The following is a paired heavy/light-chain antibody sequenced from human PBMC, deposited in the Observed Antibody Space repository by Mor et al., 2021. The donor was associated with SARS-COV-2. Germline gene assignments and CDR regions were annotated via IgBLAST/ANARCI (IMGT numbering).Heavy chain of an antibody. V-gene: IGHV4-59*08. Sequence: QVQLQESGPGLVAPSETLSLTCAVSGASLKYYYWNWIRQSPGKGLEWIGYIYYSGTTHYNPSLKSRATISIDTSKNEFFLKLTSVTATDTAVYYCATQSLAAAGPDPYFYYGMDVWGQGTTVAVSS. D-gene: IGHD6-13*01. CDR3: ATQSLAAAGPDPYFYYGMDV. CDR1: GASLKYYY. CDR2: IYYSGTT. J-gene: IGHJ6*02.
Light chain of an antibody. Sequence: YVLTQPPSVSVAPGQTARITCEGPTVGSISVHWYQMKSGRAPALVVYGDSDRPSGIPERFSASKSGNTATLTISRVEAGDEADYFCQLWHGDSDHWVFGGGTKLTVL. CDR3: QLWHGDSDHWV. V-gene: IGLV3-21*02. CDR1: TVGSIS. CDR2: GDS. J-gene: IGLJ3*02.